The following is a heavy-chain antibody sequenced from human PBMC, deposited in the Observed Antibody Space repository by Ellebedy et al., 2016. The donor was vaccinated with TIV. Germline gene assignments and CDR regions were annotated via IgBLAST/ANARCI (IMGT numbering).Heavy chain of an antibody. Sequence: GESLKISXAASGFTFSSYAMSWVRQAPGKGLEWVSAISGSGGSTYYADSVKGRFTISRDNSKNTLYLQMNSLRAEDTAVYYCAKGHGIPDAFDIWGQGTMVTVSS. CDR1: GFTFSSYA. V-gene: IGHV3-23*01. D-gene: IGHD1-14*01. J-gene: IGHJ3*02. CDR2: ISGSGGST. CDR3: AKGHGIPDAFDI.